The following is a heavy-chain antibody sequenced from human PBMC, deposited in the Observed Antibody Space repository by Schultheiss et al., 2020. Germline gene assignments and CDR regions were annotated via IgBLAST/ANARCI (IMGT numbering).Heavy chain of an antibody. Sequence: GESLKISCAASGFTFSSSAMSWVRQAPGKGLEWVSAITGSGGITYYADSVKGRFTISRDNSRDTLYLQMNSLRAEDTAVYYCANRAPYSLYGMDVWGQGTTVTVSS. J-gene: IGHJ6*02. CDR1: GFTFSSSA. V-gene: IGHV3-23*01. D-gene: IGHD5-18*01. CDR3: ANRAPYSLYGMDV. CDR2: ITGSGGIT.